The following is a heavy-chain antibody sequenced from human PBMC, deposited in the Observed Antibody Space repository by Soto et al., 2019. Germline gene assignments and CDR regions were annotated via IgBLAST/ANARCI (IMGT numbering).Heavy chain of an antibody. D-gene: IGHD3-22*01. CDR3: AGPMTYYFDY. J-gene: IGHJ4*02. Sequence: AAVKVSCNASGCTFTSYAMHWVRQAPGQRLEWMGWINAGNGNTKYSQKFQGRVTITRDTSASTAYMELSSLRSEDTAVYYCAGPMTYYFDYWGQGTLVTSPQ. V-gene: IGHV1-3*01. CDR2: INAGNGNT. CDR1: GCTFTSYA.